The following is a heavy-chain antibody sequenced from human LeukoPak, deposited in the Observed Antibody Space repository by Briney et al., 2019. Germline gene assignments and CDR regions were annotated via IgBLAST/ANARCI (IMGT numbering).Heavy chain of an antibody. V-gene: IGHV4-39*01. CDR2: IYYSGSI. J-gene: IGHJ5*02. D-gene: IGHD3-3*01. Sequence: SETLSLTCTVSGGSITSSSYYWGWIRQPPGKGLEWIGSIYYSGSIYYNPSLKSRVTISVDTSKNQFSPKLSSVTAADTAVSYCARHRQYYDFWSAFDPWGQGTLVTVSS. CDR1: GGSITSSSYY. CDR3: ARHRQYYDFWSAFDP.